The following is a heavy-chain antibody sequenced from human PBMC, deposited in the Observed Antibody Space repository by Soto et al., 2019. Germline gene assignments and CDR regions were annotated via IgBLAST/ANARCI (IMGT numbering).Heavy chain of an antibody. Sequence: TGGSLRLSCAASGCTFSGYAMHWVRQPPGKGLEWVAVTSWDGNNKYYADSVKGRFTISRDNSKNTLYLQMNSLRAEDMAVYYCAKVVVPAAMVNYYYGMDVWGQGTTVTVSS. CDR3: AKVVVPAAMVNYYYGMDV. D-gene: IGHD2-2*01. V-gene: IGHV3-30*04. CDR2: TSWDGNNK. CDR1: GCTFSGYA. J-gene: IGHJ6*02.